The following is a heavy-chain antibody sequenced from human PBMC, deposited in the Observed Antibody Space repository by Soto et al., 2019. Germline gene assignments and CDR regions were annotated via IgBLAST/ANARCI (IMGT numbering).Heavy chain of an antibody. V-gene: IGHV4-59*01. J-gene: IGHJ5*02. Sequence: SETLSLTCTVSGGSISSYYWSWIRQPPGKGLEWIGYIYYSGSTNYNPSLKSRVTISVDTSKNQFSLKLSSVTAADTAVYYCARLRANSSGYYYDYNWFDPWGQGTLVTVSS. CDR3: ARLRANSSGYYYDYNWFDP. CDR2: IYYSGST. CDR1: GGSISSYY. D-gene: IGHD3-22*01.